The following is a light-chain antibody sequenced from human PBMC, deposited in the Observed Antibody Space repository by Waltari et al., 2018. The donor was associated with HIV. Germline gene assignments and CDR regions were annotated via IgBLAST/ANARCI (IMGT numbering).Light chain of an antibody. J-gene: IGKJ4*01. CDR1: QSINRD. V-gene: IGKV1D-16*01. Sequence: DIQMTQSLSSLSASVGDRVSMSCRASQSINRDLAWYQQKSETAPKSLIYDASSFQSGVPSRFSGSVFGADFNLTISALHPEDFATYYCQQYHTYPLTFGGGTRVEIK. CDR2: DAS. CDR3: QQYHTYPLT.